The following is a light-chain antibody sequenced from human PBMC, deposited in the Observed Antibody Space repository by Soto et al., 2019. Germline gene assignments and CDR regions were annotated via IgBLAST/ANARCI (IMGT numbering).Light chain of an antibody. V-gene: IGKV3-20*01. J-gene: IGKJ1*01. Sequence: EIVLTQSPGTLSLSPGERVTLSCRASQSVSSSYLAWYQQKLDQAPRLLIYGASTRAAGIPDRFSGGGSGTDFTLTISRLEPEDFAVYYCQHYGSSSWTFGLGTRVQIK. CDR3: QHYGSSSWT. CDR2: GAS. CDR1: QSVSSSY.